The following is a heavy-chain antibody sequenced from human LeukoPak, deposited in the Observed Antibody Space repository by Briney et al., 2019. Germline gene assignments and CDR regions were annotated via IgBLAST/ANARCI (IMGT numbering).Heavy chain of an antibody. CDR2: IYYSGST. V-gene: IGHV4-59*01. CDR3: ARVRHDYGDYVSPGMDV. CDR1: GGSISSYY. Sequence: SETLSLTCTVSGGSISSYYWSWIRQPPGKGLEWIGYIYYSGSTNYNPSLKGRVTISVDTSKNQFSLKLSSVTAADTAVYYCARVRHDYGDYVSPGMDVWGQGTTVTVSS. D-gene: IGHD4-17*01. J-gene: IGHJ6*02.